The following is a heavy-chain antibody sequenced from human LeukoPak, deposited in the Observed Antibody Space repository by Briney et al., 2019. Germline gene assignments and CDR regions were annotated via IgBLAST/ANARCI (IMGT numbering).Heavy chain of an antibody. D-gene: IGHD2-2*01. Sequence: PGTPLRLSCAASEFTFSSYAMHWVRQAPGKGLEGLAFISYHGSNKYYADSGKGRFTSSRDNPKNTLFRQMDSLRAEDTAVYYCAKNTHAYAEIFDYWGQGTLVTVSS. J-gene: IGHJ4*02. CDR1: EFTFSSYA. CDR3: AKNTHAYAEIFDY. V-gene: IGHV3-30*18. CDR2: ISYHGSNK.